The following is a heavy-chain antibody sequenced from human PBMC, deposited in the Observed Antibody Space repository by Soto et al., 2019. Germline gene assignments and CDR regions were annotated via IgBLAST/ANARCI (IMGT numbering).Heavy chain of an antibody. CDR2: ISAYNGNT. Sequence: ASVKVSCKASGYTFTSYGISWGRQAPGQGLEWMGWISAYNGNTNYAQKLQGRVTMTTDTSTSTAYMELRSLRSDDTAVYYCASIPPKTGEWGAFDIWGQGTMVTVSS. V-gene: IGHV1-18*01. D-gene: IGHD7-27*01. CDR1: GYTFTSYG. CDR3: ASIPPKTGEWGAFDI. J-gene: IGHJ3*02.